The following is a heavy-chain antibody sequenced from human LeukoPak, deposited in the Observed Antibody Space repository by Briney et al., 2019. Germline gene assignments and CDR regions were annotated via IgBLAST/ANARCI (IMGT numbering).Heavy chain of an antibody. V-gene: IGHV1-46*04. CDR1: GYTXISYY. J-gene: IGHJ3*02. D-gene: IGHD3-10*01. CDR2: INPSGGST. Sequence: GASVKVSCKASGYTXISYYMHWVRQAPGQGLEWMGIINPSGGSTSYAQKLQGRVRMTRDTSTSTVYMELSSLRSEDTAMYYCAREGSWGTDAFDIWGQGTTVTVSS. CDR3: AREGSWGTDAFDI.